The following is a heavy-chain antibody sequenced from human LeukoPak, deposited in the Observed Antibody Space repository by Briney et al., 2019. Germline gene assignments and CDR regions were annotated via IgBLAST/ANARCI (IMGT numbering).Heavy chain of an antibody. CDR1: GYTFTSYG. V-gene: IGHV1-18*01. CDR2: ISAYNGNT. D-gene: IGHD3-10*01. CDR3: ARDVADMVRGARLYYYYYMDV. J-gene: IGHJ6*03. Sequence: GASVKVSCKASGYTFTSYGISWVRQAPGQGLEWMGWISAYNGNTNYAQKLQGRVTMTTDTSTSTAYMELRSLRSDDTAVYYCARDVADMVRGARLYYYYYMDVWGKGTTVTVSS.